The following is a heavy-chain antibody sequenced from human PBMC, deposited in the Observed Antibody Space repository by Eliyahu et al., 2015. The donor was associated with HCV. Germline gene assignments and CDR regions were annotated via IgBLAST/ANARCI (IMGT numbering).Heavy chain of an antibody. V-gene: IGHV3-23*01. CDR3: AKPHIVVVTAIYYFDY. Sequence: EVQLLESGGGLVQPGGSLRLSCAASGFTFSSYAMSWVRQAPGKGLEWVSAISGSGGSTYYADSVKGRFTISRDNSKNTLYLQMNSLRAEDTAVYYCAKPHIVVVTAIYYFDYWGQGTLVTVSS. CDR1: GFTFSSYA. D-gene: IGHD2-21*02. J-gene: IGHJ4*02. CDR2: ISGSGGST.